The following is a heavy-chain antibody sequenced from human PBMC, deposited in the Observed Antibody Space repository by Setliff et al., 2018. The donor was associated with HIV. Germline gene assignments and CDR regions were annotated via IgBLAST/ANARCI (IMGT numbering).Heavy chain of an antibody. CDR2: IILLFGTP. D-gene: IGHD3-22*01. CDR3: ARDLYYYDSSGYYPGNYYSMDV. Sequence: VASVKVSCKASGGTFSSYAISWVRQAPGQGLEWMGGIILLFGTPNYAQKFQGRVTITADESTSTAYMELSSLRSEDTAVYYCARDLYYYDSSGYYPGNYYSMDVWGQGTTVTVSS. V-gene: IGHV1-69*13. CDR1: GGTFSSYA. J-gene: IGHJ6*02.